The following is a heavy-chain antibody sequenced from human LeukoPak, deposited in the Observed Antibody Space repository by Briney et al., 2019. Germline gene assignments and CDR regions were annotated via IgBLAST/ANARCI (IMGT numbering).Heavy chain of an antibody. CDR3: ARAPAAAIRDDY. D-gene: IGHD2-2*02. J-gene: IGHJ4*02. Sequence: GGSLRLSCAASGFTVSSNYMSWVRQAPGKGLEWVSVIYSGGSTYYADSVKGRFTISRDNSKNTLYLQMNSLRAEDTAVYFCARAPAAAIRDDYWGQGTLVTVSS. CDR1: GFTVSSNY. V-gene: IGHV3-53*01. CDR2: IYSGGST.